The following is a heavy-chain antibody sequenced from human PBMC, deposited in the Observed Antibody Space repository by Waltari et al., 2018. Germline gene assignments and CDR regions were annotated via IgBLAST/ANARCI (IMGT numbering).Heavy chain of an antibody. CDR1: GFTFSSYA. CDR3: AKVLADSSSPEGDAFDI. Sequence: EVQLLESGGGLVQPGGSLRLSCAASGFTFSSYAMSWVRPAPGKGLECVSVIYSGGSTYYADSVKGRFTISRDNSKNTLYLQMNSLRAEDTAVYYCAKVLADSSSPEGDAFDIWGQGTMVTVSS. D-gene: IGHD6-6*01. J-gene: IGHJ3*02. V-gene: IGHV3-23*03. CDR2: IYSGGST.